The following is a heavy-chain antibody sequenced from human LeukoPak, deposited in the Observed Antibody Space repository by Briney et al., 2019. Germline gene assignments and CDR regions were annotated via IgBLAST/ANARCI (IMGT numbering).Heavy chain of an antibody. D-gene: IGHD3-10*01. CDR2: IYTSGST. V-gene: IGHV4-4*07. Sequence: SETLSLTCTVSGGSISSYYWSWIRQPAGKGLEWIGRIYTSGSTNYNPSLKSRVTMSVDTSKNQFSLKLSSVTAADTAVYYCARENAYGSGSYYTGDFDYWGQGTLVTVSS. J-gene: IGHJ4*02. CDR1: GGSISSYY. CDR3: ARENAYGSGSYYTGDFDY.